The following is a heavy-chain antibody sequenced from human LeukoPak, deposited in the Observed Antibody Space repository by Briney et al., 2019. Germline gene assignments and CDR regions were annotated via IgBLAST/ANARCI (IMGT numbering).Heavy chain of an antibody. D-gene: IGHD6-6*01. CDR2: ISAYNGNT. J-gene: IGHJ5*02. CDR3: AREYSSSFFLDWFDP. V-gene: IGHV1-18*01. Sequence: ASVKVSCKASGYTFTSYGISWVRQAPGQGLEWMGWISAYNGNTNYAQKLQGRAIMTTDTSTSTAYMELRSLRSDDTAVYYCAREYSSSFFLDWFDPWGQGTLVTVSS. CDR1: GYTFTSYG.